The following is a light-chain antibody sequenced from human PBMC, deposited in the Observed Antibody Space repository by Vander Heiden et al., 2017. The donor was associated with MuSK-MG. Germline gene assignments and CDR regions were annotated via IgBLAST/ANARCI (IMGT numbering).Light chain of an antibody. J-gene: IGKJ2*01. CDR1: QTISTF. CDR2: STS. CDR3: QQSYNTPYT. Sequence: DIQMTQSPSSLSASVGDRVTITCRASQTISTFLNWYRQKPGQVPKILIYSTSNLQSGVPSRFSGSGSGTDFTLTISSLQPEDFATYFCQQSYNTPYTFAQGTKLEIK. V-gene: IGKV1-39*01.